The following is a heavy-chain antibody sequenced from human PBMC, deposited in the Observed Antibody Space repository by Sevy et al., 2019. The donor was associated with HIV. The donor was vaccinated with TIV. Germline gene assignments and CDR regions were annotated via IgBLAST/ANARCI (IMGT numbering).Heavy chain of an antibody. D-gene: IGHD1-26*01. V-gene: IGHV3-49*04. CDR3: TRWSGSQSICDY. CDR2: TKSKAHGGTT. CDR1: GFTLRDYG. J-gene: IGHJ4*02. Sequence: GGSLRLSCTASGFTLRDYGMSWVRQAPGKGLEWISFTKSKAHGGTTENAASVKGRFTISRDDSKSIIYLQMNNLKIEDTAVYYCTRWSGSQSICDYWGQGTLVTVSS.